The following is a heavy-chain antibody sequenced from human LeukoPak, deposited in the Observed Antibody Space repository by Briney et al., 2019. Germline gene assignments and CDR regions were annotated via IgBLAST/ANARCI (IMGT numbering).Heavy chain of an antibody. CDR2: ISSSTSYI. CDR3: ARDYADGYSGMDV. V-gene: IGHV3-21*01. Sequence: GGSLRLSCAASGSTFSTYSMNWVRQAPGKGLEWVSSISSSTSYIYYADSLQGRFTISRDNAKNSLYLQMNSLRAEDTAVYYCARDYADGYSGMDVWGQGTTVTVSS. D-gene: IGHD4-17*01. CDR1: GSTFSTYS. J-gene: IGHJ6*02.